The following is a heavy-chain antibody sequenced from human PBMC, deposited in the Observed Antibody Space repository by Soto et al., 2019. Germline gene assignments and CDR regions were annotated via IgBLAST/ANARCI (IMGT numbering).Heavy chain of an antibody. CDR3: ARSDTAMEIFDY. CDR1: GYSFTSYW. D-gene: IGHD5-18*01. CDR2: VFPGDSDT. J-gene: IGHJ4*02. Sequence: GESLKISCKGSGYSFTSYWIAWVRQMPGKGLEWMGTVFPGDSDTRYSPSFQGQVSISADKSISTAYVQWSGLKASDTAMYYCARSDTAMEIFDYWGQGTLVTVSS. V-gene: IGHV5-51*01.